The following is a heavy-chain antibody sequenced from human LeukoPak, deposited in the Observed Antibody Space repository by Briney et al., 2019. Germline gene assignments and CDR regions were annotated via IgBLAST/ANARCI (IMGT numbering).Heavy chain of an antibody. CDR2: VSYSGST. V-gene: IGHV4-59*08. Sequence: SETLSLTCTVSGGSISSYYWSWVRQAPGKGLEWVGYVSYSGSTNYGPSLKSRVTISLDTSKNQFSLNLRSVTAADTAVYYCARHGSGDGSGYLDAFDIWGQGTMVTVSS. J-gene: IGHJ3*02. CDR1: GGSISSYY. CDR3: ARHGSGDGSGYLDAFDI. D-gene: IGHD6-25*01.